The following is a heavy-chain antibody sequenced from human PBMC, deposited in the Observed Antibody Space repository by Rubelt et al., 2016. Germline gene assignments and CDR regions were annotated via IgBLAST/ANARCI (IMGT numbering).Heavy chain of an antibody. J-gene: IGHJ5*02. Sequence: QLHLQESGPGLVKPSETLSLTCTVSGGSIRSSSYFWGWIRQPPGKGLEWIGNTHFSGSTHFNPSLKSRVTISVDTSKNQVSLKLSSVTAADTAVYYCARDPSSSWTNWFDPWGQGTLVTVSS. CDR3: ARDPSSSWTNWFDP. D-gene: IGHD6-13*01. V-gene: IGHV4-39*07. CDR1: GGSIRSSSYF. CDR2: THFSGST.